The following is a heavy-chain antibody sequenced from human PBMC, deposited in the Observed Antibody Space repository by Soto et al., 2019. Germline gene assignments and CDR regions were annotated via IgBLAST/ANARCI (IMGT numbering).Heavy chain of an antibody. D-gene: IGHD5-18*01. J-gene: IGHJ6*02. CDR1: RFTFSSYS. CDR3: ARVDVDTAMALLFYYGMDV. CDR2: ISSSSSYI. V-gene: IGHV3-21*01. Sequence: EVQLVESGGGLVKPGGSLRLSCAASRFTFSSYSMNWVRQAPGKGLEWVSSISSSSSYIYYADSVKGRFTISRDNAKNSLYLQMNSLRAEDTAVYYCARVDVDTAMALLFYYGMDVWGQGTTVTVSS.